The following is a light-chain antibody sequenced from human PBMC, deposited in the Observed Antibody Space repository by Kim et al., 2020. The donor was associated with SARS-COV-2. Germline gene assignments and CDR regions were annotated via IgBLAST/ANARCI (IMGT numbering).Light chain of an antibody. J-gene: IGKJ1*01. CDR3: QQYNSYWT. Sequence: SVGDRVTITCRASQSISSWLAWYQQKPGKAPKLLIYKASSLESGVPSRFSGSGSGTEFTLTISSLQPDDFATYYCQQYNSYWTFGQGTKVEIK. CDR1: QSISSW. CDR2: KAS. V-gene: IGKV1-5*03.